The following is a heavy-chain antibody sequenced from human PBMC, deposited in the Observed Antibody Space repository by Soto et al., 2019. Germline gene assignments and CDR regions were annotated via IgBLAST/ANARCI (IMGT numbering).Heavy chain of an antibody. CDR3: ARGYGGNCFVY. Sequence: PSETLSLTCTVSGGSISYYYWSWIRQPPGKELEWIGSIYYSGSTNYNPSLKSRVTISVDTSKNQFSLKLSSVTAADTAVYYCARGYGGNCFVYWGQGTRVTVPS. J-gene: IGHJ4*02. CDR1: GGSISYYY. CDR2: IYYSGST. V-gene: IGHV4-59*01. D-gene: IGHD2-15*01.